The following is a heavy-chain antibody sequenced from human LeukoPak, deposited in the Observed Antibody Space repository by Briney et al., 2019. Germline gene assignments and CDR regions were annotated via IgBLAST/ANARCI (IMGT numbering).Heavy chain of an antibody. Sequence: GGSLRLSCTVSGFTVSSNSWSWVRQAPGKGLEWVSSINGGSSYKYYANSVKGRFTISRDNAKNSLYLQMNSLRAEDTAVYYCARGNLASRGDYWGQGTLVTVSS. J-gene: IGHJ4*02. CDR3: ARGNLASRGDY. D-gene: IGHD6-6*01. V-gene: IGHV3-21*01. CDR2: INGGSSYK. CDR1: GFTVSSNS.